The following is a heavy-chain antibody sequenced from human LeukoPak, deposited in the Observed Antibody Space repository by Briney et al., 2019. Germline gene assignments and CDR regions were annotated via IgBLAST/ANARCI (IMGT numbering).Heavy chain of an antibody. CDR2: MYHSGDT. J-gene: IGHJ5*02. D-gene: IGHD2-15*01. CDR1: GYSVSSGYY. V-gene: IGHV4-38-2*02. CDR3: ARGDVANWFDP. Sequence: SETLSLTCTVSGYSVSSGYYWGWIRQPPGKGLEWIGSMYHSGDTYNNPSLKSRVTISVDTSKNQFSLKLSSVTAADTAVYYCARGDVANWFDPWGQGTLVTVSS.